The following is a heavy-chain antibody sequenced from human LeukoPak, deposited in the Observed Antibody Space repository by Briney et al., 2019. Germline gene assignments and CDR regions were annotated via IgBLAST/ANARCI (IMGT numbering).Heavy chain of an antibody. CDR2: ICTSGGSS. CDR1: GFTFSDYY. V-gene: IGHV3-11*01. Sequence: GESLRLSCAASGFTFSDYYMSWIRQAPGKGLELVSYICTSGGSSHYADPVEGRFTISRDNAKNSLFLQMNSLRAEHTAVYYCARGHIVVGPSALFRRLGVYHFDYWGQGTLVSVSS. J-gene: IGHJ4*02. CDR3: ARGHIVVGPSALFRRLGVYHFDY. D-gene: IGHD2-2*01.